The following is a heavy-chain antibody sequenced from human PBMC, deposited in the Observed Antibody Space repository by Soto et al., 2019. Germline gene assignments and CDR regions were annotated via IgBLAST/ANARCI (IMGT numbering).Heavy chain of an antibody. CDR2: IWYDGSDK. CDR1: GFTFSRYG. CDR3: ARDGQDIVLVPGATYAETIYYYYMDV. V-gene: IGHV3-33*01. D-gene: IGHD2-2*01. J-gene: IGHJ6*03. Sequence: GGSLRLSCAASGFTFSRYGIHWVRQAPGKGLEWVAVIWYDGSDKYYADSVKGRFTISRDNSKNRLYLQMNSLKAEDTAVYYCARDGQDIVLVPGATYAETIYYYYMDVWGKGTTVTVSS.